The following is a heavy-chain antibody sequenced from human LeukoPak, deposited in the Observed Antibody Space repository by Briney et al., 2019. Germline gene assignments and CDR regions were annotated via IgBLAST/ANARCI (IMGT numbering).Heavy chain of an antibody. CDR1: GDSISSYY. CDR3: ARDRQWLDDH. J-gene: IGHJ5*02. Sequence: SETLSLTCTVPGDSISSYYWSWIRQPAGKGLEWIGRVYVTGSTNLNPALQSRVTMSVDTSKNQFSLKLTSVTAADTAVYYCARDRQWLDDHWGQGTLVTVSS. D-gene: IGHD6-19*01. V-gene: IGHV4-4*07. CDR2: VYVTGST.